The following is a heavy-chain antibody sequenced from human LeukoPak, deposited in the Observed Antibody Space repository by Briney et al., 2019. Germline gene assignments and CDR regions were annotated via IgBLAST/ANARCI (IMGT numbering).Heavy chain of an antibody. V-gene: IGHV3-74*01. CDR1: GFTFSRYR. J-gene: IGHJ6*02. CDR2: INYDVSTT. Sequence: PGGSLRLYCAASGFTFSRYRMHWVRQAPGKRLLWVSRINYDVSTTTYADSVKGRFTISRDNAKNTLYLQMNSLRAEDTAVYYFVKQKTAYDILTGYSPYYYYGMDVWGQGTTVTVSS. CDR3: VKQKTAYDILTGYSPYYYYGMDV. D-gene: IGHD3-9*01.